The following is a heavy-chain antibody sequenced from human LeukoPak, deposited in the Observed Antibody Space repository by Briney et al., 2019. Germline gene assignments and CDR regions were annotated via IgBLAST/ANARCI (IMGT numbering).Heavy chain of an antibody. CDR3: ARVLVRATIGMCDY. J-gene: IGHJ4*02. CDR2: ISSSSTYI. CDR1: GFTFSRFS. Sequence: GGSLRLSCAASGFTFSRFSMNWVRQAPGKGLKGVSSISSSSTYIYYADSVKGRFTISRDNAKNSLFLQMNSLKAEDTAVYYCARVLVRATIGMCDYWGQGNLVTVSS. V-gene: IGHV3-21*01. D-gene: IGHD1-26*01.